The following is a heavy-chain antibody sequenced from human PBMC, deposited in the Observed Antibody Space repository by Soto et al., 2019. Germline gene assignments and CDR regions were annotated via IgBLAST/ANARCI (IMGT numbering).Heavy chain of an antibody. CDR1: GFTFSSYS. V-gene: IGHV3-21*01. Sequence: GGSLRLSCAASGFTFSSYSMNWVRQAPGKGLEWVSSISSSSSYIYYADSVKGRFTISRDNAKNSLYLQMNSLRAEDTAVYYCARDLEMTTVTIFDYWGQGTLVTVS. CDR2: ISSSSSYI. J-gene: IGHJ4*02. D-gene: IGHD4-17*01. CDR3: ARDLEMTTVTIFDY.